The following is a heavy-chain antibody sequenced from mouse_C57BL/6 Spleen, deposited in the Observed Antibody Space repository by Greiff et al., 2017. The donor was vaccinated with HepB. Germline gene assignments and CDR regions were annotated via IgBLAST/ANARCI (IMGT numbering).Heavy chain of an antibody. CDR1: GFSFNTYA. D-gene: IGHD1-3*01. V-gene: IGHV10-1*01. Sequence: DVTLVESGGGLVQPKGSLKLSCAASGFSFNTYAMNWVRQAPGKGLEWVARIRSKSNNYATYYADSVKDRFTISRDDSESMLYLQMNNLKTEDTAMYYCVRGLTPSYWVQGTLVTVSA. CDR3: VRGLTPSY. J-gene: IGHJ3*01. CDR2: IRSKSNNYAT.